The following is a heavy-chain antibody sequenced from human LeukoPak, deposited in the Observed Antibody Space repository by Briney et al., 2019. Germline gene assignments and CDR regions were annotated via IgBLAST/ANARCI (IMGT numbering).Heavy chain of an antibody. CDR2: INSNSGGT. CDR1: GYIFTDKH. D-gene: IGHD5-12*01. V-gene: IGHV1-2*02. J-gene: IGHJ4*02. Sequence: ASVKVSCKASGYIFTDKHMHWVRQAPGQGLEWVGWINSNSGGTNYAQKFQGRVTLTRDTSISTAYMELSRLRYDDTAVYYCTASHRGYELFDYWGQGTLVTVSS. CDR3: TASHRGYELFDY.